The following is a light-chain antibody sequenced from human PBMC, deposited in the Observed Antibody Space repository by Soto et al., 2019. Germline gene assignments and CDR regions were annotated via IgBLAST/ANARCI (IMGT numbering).Light chain of an antibody. CDR2: AAS. CDR1: QSIDNY. V-gene: IGKV1-39*01. CDR3: QPSYSSPET. Sequence: DIQMTQSPSSLSASVGDRVTITCRASQSIDNYLNWYQQKPGKAPNLLIYAASTLLSGVPSRFSGRGSGTQFTLTISSLQPEDVATYYCQPSYSSPETFGKGTKVEIK. J-gene: IGKJ1*01.